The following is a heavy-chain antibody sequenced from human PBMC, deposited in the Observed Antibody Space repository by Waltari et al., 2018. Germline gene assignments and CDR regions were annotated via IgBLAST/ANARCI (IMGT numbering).Heavy chain of an antibody. J-gene: IGHJ4*02. V-gene: IGHV4-39*01. D-gene: IGHD3-3*01. CDR2: IYYSGST. CDR1: GGSISSSSYY. CDR3: ARHPLRITIFGVVIEGVDY. Sequence: QLQLQESGPGLVKPSETLSLTCTVSGGSISSSSYYWGWIRQPPGKGLEWIGSIYYSGSTYYNPSLKSRVTISVDTSKNQFSLKLSSVTAADTAVYYCARHPLRITIFGVVIEGVDYWGQGTLVTVSS.